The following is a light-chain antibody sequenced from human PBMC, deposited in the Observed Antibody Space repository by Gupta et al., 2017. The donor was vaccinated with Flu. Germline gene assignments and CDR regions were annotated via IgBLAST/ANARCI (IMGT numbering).Light chain of an antibody. CDR3: ATWDDSRNGQL. V-gene: IGLV1-47*01. CDR1: SSNIGGND. J-gene: IGLJ3*02. CDR2: KND. Sequence: SVLTQPPSASETPGQRVNVSCSGSSSNIGGNDVYWYQQLPGAAPRLLIFKNDQRPSGVPDRFSGSKSDASASLAISGLRSEDEADYYCATWDDSRNGQLFGGGTRLTVL.